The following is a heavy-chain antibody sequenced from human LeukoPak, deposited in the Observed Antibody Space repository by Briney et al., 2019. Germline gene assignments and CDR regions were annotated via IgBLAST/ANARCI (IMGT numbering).Heavy chain of an antibody. Sequence: ASVKVSCKASRYTFTGYYIHWVRQAPGQGLEWMGWINPKSGATNYAQNFQGTVTMTRDTSISTAYVELSSLRRDDTAVYYCARSLAGYYLRPLDQWGQGTLVTVSS. V-gene: IGHV1-2*02. CDR1: RYTFTGYY. CDR3: ARSLAGYYLRPLDQ. D-gene: IGHD3-9*01. CDR2: INPKSGAT. J-gene: IGHJ4*02.